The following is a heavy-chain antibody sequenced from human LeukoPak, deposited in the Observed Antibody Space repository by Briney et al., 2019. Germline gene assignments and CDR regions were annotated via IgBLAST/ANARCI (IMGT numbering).Heavy chain of an antibody. CDR3: AKCRGILTTGGLLDY. D-gene: IGHD3-9*01. Sequence: PGGSLRLSCAASGFTFSSYGMHWVRQAPGKGLEWVAFIRYDGSNKYYADSVKGRFTISRDNSKNTLYLQMNSLRAEDTAVYYCAKCRGILTTGGLLDYWGQGTLVTVSS. CDR2: IRYDGSNK. CDR1: GFTFSSYG. J-gene: IGHJ4*02. V-gene: IGHV3-30*02.